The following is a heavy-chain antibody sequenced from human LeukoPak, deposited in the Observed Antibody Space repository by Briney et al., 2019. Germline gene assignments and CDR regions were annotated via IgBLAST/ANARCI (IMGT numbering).Heavy chain of an antibody. V-gene: IGHV4-39*01. CDR1: GGSISSGDYY. D-gene: IGHD6-13*01. Sequence: SQTLSLTCTVSGGSISSGDYYWSWISQPPGKGLEWIGSIYYSGSTYYNPSLKSRVTISVDTSKNQFSLKPSSVTAVDTAVYYCASQEGQQLVDYWGQGTLVTVSS. J-gene: IGHJ4*02. CDR2: IYYSGST. CDR3: ASQEGQQLVDY.